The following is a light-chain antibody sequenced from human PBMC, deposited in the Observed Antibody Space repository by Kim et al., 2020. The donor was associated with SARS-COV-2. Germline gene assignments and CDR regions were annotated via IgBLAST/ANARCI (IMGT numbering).Light chain of an antibody. J-gene: IGLJ1*01. V-gene: IGLV1-40*01. CDR3: QSYDSSLSGSGV. Sequence: RVTISCTGSSSNIGAGYDVHWYQQLPGTAPKLLIYGNSNRPSGVPDRFSGSKSGTSASRAITGLQAEDEADYYCQSYDSSLSGSGVFGTGTKVTVL. CDR1: SSNIGAGYD. CDR2: GNS.